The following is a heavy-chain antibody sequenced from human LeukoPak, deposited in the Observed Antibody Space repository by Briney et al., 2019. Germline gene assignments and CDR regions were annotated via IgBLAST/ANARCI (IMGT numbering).Heavy chain of an antibody. V-gene: IGHV3-21*01. D-gene: IGHD3-3*01. CDR1: GFTFSSYS. Sequence: PGGSLRLSCAASGFTFSSYSMNWVRQAPGKGLEWVSSISSSSSYIYYADSVKGRFTISRDNAKNSLYLQMNSLRAEDTAVYYCASQSYDFWSDYNWFDPWGQGTLVTVSS. CDR3: ASQSYDFWSDYNWFDP. J-gene: IGHJ5*02. CDR2: ISSSSSYI.